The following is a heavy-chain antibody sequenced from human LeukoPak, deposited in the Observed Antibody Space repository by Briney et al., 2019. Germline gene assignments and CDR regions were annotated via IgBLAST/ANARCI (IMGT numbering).Heavy chain of an antibody. CDR3: AKDDAWLRFGE. Sequence: GGSLRLSCVASGFTFSSYAMSWVRQAPGKGLEWVSDISGSGGSTYYADSVKGRFTISRDNSKNTLYLQMNSLRAEDTAVYYCAKDDAWLRFGEWSQGTLVTVSS. D-gene: IGHD3-10*01. CDR1: GFTFSSYA. J-gene: IGHJ4*02. CDR2: ISGSGGST. V-gene: IGHV3-23*01.